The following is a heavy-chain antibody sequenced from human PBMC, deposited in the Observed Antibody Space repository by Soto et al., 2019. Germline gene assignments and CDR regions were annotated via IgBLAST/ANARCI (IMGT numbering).Heavy chain of an antibody. CDR3: TAAPLYYYYGMDV. J-gene: IGHJ6*02. V-gene: IGHV3-15*01. CDR2: IKSKTDGGTT. Sequence: GGSLRLSCAASGFTFSNAWMSWVRQAPGKGLEWVGRIKSKTDGGTTDYAAPVKGRFTISRDDSKNTLYLQMNSLKTEDTAVYYCTAAPLYYYYGMDVWGQGTTVTVSS. CDR1: GFTFSNAW.